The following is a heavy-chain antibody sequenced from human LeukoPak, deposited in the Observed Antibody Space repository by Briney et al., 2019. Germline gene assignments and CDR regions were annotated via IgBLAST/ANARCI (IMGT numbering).Heavy chain of an antibody. Sequence: SQTLSLTCAVSGGSISGGGYSWSWIRQPPGKGLEWIGYIYHSGSTDYNPSLKSRVTISIDSSKNQFSLKLSSVTAADTAVYYCASSSDCSVHGCYPHYFDYWGQGTPVTVSS. CDR1: GGSISGGGYS. D-gene: IGHD2-15*01. CDR2: IYHSGST. V-gene: IGHV4-30-2*01. CDR3: ASSSDCSVHGCYPHYFDY. J-gene: IGHJ4*02.